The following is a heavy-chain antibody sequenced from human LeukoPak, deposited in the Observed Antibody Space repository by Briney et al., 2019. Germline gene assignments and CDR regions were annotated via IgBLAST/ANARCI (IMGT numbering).Heavy chain of an antibody. CDR1: GFTFSSYG. CDR3: AKAAMVATWSLDY. J-gene: IGHJ4*02. D-gene: IGHD5-12*01. CDR2: ISYDGSNK. Sequence: GGSLRLSCAASGFTFSSYGMHWVRQAPGKGLEWVAVISYDGSNKYYADSVKGRFTISRDNSKNTLYLQMNSLRAEDTAVYYCAKAAMVATWSLDYWGQGTLVTVSS. V-gene: IGHV3-30*18.